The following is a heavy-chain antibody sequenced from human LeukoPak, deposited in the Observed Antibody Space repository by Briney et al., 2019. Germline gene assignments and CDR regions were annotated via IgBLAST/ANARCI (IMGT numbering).Heavy chain of an antibody. CDR3: ARRPVAIDY. V-gene: IGHV3-7*01. CDR2: IKEDGTEK. D-gene: IGHD4-23*01. J-gene: IGHJ4*02. CDR1: GFTFSGYA. Sequence: GGSLRLSCAASGFTFSGYAMHWVRQAPGKGLEWVANIKEDGTEKYYVDSVKGRFTISRDNAKRSLYLQMNSLRAEDTAVYYCARRPVAIDYWGQGTLVTVSS.